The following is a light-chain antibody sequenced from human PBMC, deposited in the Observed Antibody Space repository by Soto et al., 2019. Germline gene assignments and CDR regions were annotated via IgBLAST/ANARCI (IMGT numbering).Light chain of an antibody. J-gene: IGKJ5*01. CDR3: QQYGSSPSIT. Sequence: EIVLTQSPGTLSLSPGERATLSCRASQSVSSSYLAWYQQKPGQAPRLLIYGASSRATGIPDRFSGSGSGTDFTLTISRLEPEDFEVDYCQQYGSSPSITFGQGTRLEIK. V-gene: IGKV3-20*01. CDR1: QSVSSSY. CDR2: GAS.